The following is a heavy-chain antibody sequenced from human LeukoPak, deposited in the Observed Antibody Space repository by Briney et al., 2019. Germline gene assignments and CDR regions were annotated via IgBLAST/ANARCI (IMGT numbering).Heavy chain of an antibody. CDR3: ARGRYCDNH. J-gene: IGHJ4*02. D-gene: IGHD4-17*01. Sequence: GGSLRLSCAASGFTFTNYWMFWVRGAPGRGLVWVSGINPDGSTRTYADSVKGRFTTSRENVRSTLYLHMKMLRVEDTDVYYCARGRYCDNHGGQEILVTVSS. CDR1: GFTFTNYW. V-gene: IGHV3-74*01. CDR2: INPDGSTR.